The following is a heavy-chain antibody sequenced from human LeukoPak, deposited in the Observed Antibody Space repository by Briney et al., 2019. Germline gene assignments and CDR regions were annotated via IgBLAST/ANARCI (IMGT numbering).Heavy chain of an antibody. Sequence: SETLSLTCTVSGGSISTYYWGWIRQPPGKGLEWIGYIYYSGSTNYNPSLKSRVTISVDTSKNHFSLKLTSVTAADTATYYCARETSLAGFASGLGFNYWGQGILVTVSS. J-gene: IGHJ4*02. CDR2: IYYSGST. CDR3: ARETSLAGFASGLGFNY. CDR1: GGSISTYY. D-gene: IGHD6-19*01. V-gene: IGHV4-59*01.